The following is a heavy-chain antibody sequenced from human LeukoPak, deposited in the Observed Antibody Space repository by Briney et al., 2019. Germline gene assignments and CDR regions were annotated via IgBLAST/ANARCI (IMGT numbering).Heavy chain of an antibody. CDR3: ARDSVYYYYYMDV. CDR2: IYTSGST. J-gene: IGHJ6*03. V-gene: IGHV4-61*02. Sequence: KSSETLSLTYTVSGGSIKSGSYYWSWIRQPAGKGLEWIGRIYTSGSTNYNPSLKSRVTISVDTSKNQFSLKLSSVTAADTAVYVCARDSVYYYYYMDVWGKGTTVTVSS. CDR1: GGSIKSGSYY.